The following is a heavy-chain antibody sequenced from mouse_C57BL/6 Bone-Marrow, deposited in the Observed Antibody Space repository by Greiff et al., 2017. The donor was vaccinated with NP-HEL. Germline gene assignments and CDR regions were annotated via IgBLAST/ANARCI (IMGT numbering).Heavy chain of an antibody. J-gene: IGHJ4*01. CDR1: GYTFTSYW. CDR2: IYPGSGST. CDR3: AREGWLLLYAMDY. D-gene: IGHD2-3*01. Sequence: QVQLQQSGAELVKPGASVKMSCKASGYTFTSYWITWVKQRPGQGLEWIGDIYPGSGSTNYNEKFKSKATLTVDTSSSTAYMQLSSLTSEDSAVYYCAREGWLLLYAMDYWGQGTSVTVSS. V-gene: IGHV1-55*01.